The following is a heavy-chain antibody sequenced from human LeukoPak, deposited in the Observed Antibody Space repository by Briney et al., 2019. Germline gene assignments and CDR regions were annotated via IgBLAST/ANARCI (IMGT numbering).Heavy chain of an antibody. D-gene: IGHD6-6*01. J-gene: IGHJ5*02. CDR3: ARGVGSSSSNWFDP. CDR2: VYSRGNT. V-gene: IGHV4-61*02. Sequence: SETLSLTCTVSGDSFSSGTYYWSWIRQPAGKGLEWVGRVYSRGNTNYNPSLKSRVTISIDTSKNQFALKLSSGTAADTAAYYCARGVGSSSSNWFDPWGQGTLVTVSS. CDR1: GDSFSSGTYY.